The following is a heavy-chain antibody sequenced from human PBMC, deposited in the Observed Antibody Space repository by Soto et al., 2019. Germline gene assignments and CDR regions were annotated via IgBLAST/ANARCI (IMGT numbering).Heavy chain of an antibody. CDR3: ASGSSSSKYYYGMDV. J-gene: IGHJ6*02. D-gene: IGHD6-6*01. V-gene: IGHV5-10-1*01. Sequence: GESLKISCEGSGYSFTSYWISWVRQMPGKGLEWMGRIDPSDSYTNYSPSFQGHVTISADKSISTAYLQWSSLKASDTAMYYCASGSSSSKYYYGMDVWGQGTTVTVSS. CDR2: IDPSDSYT. CDR1: GYSFTSYW.